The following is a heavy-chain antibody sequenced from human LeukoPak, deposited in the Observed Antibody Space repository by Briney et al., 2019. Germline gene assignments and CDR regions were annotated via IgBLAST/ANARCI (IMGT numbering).Heavy chain of an antibody. V-gene: IGHV3-30*03. CDR3: RSGWYAGQSDY. CDR2: ISYDGSNK. D-gene: IGHD6-19*01. Sequence: GGSLRLSCAASGFTFSSYGMHWVRQAPGKGLEWVAVISYDGSNKYYADSLKGRFTISRDNSKNTLYLQMNSLRAEDTAVYYCRSGWYAGQSDYWGQGTLVTVSS. J-gene: IGHJ4*02. CDR1: GFTFSSYG.